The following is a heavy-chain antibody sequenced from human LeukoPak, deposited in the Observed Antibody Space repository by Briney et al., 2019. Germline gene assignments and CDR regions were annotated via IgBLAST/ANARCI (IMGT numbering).Heavy chain of an antibody. Sequence: PGRSLRLSCAASGFIFSSHGLHWVRQAPGKGLEWVAVISYDGSTKYYADSVKGRLTISRDNSRNTVYLQMNSLRAEDTAVYYCAKEACGGSCTSDYFDYWGQGTLVTVSS. CDR1: GFIFSSHG. D-gene: IGHD2-15*01. CDR2: ISYDGSTK. CDR3: AKEACGGSCTSDYFDY. V-gene: IGHV3-30*18. J-gene: IGHJ4*02.